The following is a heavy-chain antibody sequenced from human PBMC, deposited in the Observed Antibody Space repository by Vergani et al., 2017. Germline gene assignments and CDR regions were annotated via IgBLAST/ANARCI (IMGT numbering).Heavy chain of an antibody. V-gene: IGHV4-59*01. J-gene: IGHJ4*02. CDR3: ARAHLDYYDSSGYYYYFDY. CDR1: GGSISSYY. D-gene: IGHD3-22*01. CDR2: IYYSGST. Sequence: QVQLQESGPGLVKPSETLSLTCTVSGGSISSYYWSWIRQPPGKGLEWIGYIYYSGSTNYNPSLKSRVTISVDTSKNQFSLKLSSVTAADTAVYYCARAHLDYYDSSGYYYYFDYWGQGTLVTVSS.